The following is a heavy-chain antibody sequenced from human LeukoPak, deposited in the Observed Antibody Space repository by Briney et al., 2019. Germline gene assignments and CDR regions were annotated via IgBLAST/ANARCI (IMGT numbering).Heavy chain of an antibody. D-gene: IGHD6-19*01. CDR1: GFTFSSFA. CDR3: AREVGGGWYFLGYYYGMDV. V-gene: IGHV3-33*08. J-gene: IGHJ6*02. Sequence: SGGSLRLSCAASGFTFSSFAMHWVRQAPGKGLEWVAVIWYDGSNKYYADSVKGRFTISRDNSKNTLYLQMNSLRAEDTAVYYCAREVGGGWYFLGYYYGMDVWGQGTTVTVSS. CDR2: IWYDGSNK.